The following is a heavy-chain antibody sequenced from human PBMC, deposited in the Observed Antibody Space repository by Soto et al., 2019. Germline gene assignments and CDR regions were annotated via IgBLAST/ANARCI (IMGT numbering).Heavy chain of an antibody. V-gene: IGHV4-59*12. CDR3: ARDLQYSRLFYGMDV. CDR1: GGSISSYY. CDR2: IYYSGST. J-gene: IGHJ6*02. Sequence: SETLSLTCTVSGGSISSYYWSWIRQPPGKGLEWIGYIYYSGSTYYNPSLKSRVTISVDTSKNQFSLKLSSVTAADTAVYYCARDLQYSRLFYGMDVWGQGTTVTVSS. D-gene: IGHD6-13*01.